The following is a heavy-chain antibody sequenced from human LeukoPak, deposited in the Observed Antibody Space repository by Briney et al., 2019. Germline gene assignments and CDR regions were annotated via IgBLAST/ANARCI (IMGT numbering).Heavy chain of an antibody. CDR3: ARDPRPNGYCSGGSCYPNWFDP. Sequence: GSLRLSCAASGFTFSSYSMNWVRQAPGKGLEWVSSISSSSSYIYYADSVKGRFTISRDNAKNSLYLQMNSLRAEDTAVYYCARDPRPNGYCSGGSCYPNWFDPWGQGTLVTVSS. CDR1: GFTFSSYS. CDR2: ISSSSSYI. J-gene: IGHJ5*02. D-gene: IGHD2-15*01. V-gene: IGHV3-21*01.